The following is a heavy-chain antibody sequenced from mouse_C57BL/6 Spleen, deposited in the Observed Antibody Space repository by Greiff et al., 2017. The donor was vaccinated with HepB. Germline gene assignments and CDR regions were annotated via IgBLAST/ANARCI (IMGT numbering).Heavy chain of an antibody. V-gene: IGHV5-6*02. J-gene: IGHJ1*03. CDR1: GFTSSSYG. Sequence: EVKLVESGGDLVKPGGSLKLSCAASGFTSSSYGMSWVRQTPDKRLEWVATISSGGSYTYYPDSVKGRFTISRDNAKNTLYLQMSRLKSEDTAMYYCARHGLGREYFDVWGTGTTVTVSS. CDR3: ARHGLGREYFDV. CDR2: ISSGGSYT. D-gene: IGHD4-1*01.